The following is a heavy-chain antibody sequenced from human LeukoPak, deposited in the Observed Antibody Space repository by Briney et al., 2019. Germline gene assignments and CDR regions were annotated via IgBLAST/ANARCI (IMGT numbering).Heavy chain of an antibody. D-gene: IGHD3-22*01. J-gene: IGHJ4*02. Sequence: PGGSLRLSCAASGFTFSSYGMHWVRQAPGKGLEWVAVIWYDGSNKYYADSVKGRFTISRDNSKNTLYLQMNSLRAEDTAVYYCAKQRAPNGYYYFDSWGQGTLVTVSS. CDR3: AKQRAPNGYYYFDS. CDR1: GFTFSSYG. V-gene: IGHV3-33*06. CDR2: IWYDGSNK.